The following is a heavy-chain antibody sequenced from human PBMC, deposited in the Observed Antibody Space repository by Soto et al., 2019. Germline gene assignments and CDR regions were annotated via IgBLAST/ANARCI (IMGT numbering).Heavy chain of an antibody. J-gene: IGHJ6*02. V-gene: IGHV1-69*06. D-gene: IGHD3-3*01. CDR2: IIPIFGTA. Sequence: SVKVSCKASGGTFSSYAISWVRQAPGQGLEGMGGIIPIFGTANYAQKFQGRVTITADKSTSTAYMELSSLRSEDTAVYYCASLNDFCSGSYGMDVWGQGTTVTVSS. CDR1: GGTFSSYA. CDR3: ASLNDFCSGSYGMDV.